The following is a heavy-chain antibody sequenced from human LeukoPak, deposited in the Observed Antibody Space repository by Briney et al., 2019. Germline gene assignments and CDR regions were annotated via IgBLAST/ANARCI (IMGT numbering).Heavy chain of an antibody. CDR1: GYSFTSYW. Sequence: GESLKISWKGSGYSFTSYWIGWGRQMPGKGLEWMGIIYPGDSDTRYSPSFQGQVTISADKSISTAYLQWSSLKASDTAMYYCARLTTVTKSYFDYWGQGTLVTVSS. D-gene: IGHD4-17*01. CDR3: ARLTTVTKSYFDY. J-gene: IGHJ4*02. CDR2: IYPGDSDT. V-gene: IGHV5-51*01.